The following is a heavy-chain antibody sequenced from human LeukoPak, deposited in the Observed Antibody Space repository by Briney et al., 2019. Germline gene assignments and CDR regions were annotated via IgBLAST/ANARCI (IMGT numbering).Heavy chain of an antibody. CDR1: GGSISTYY. Sequence: PSETLSLTCTVSGGSISTYYWSWIRQPPGKGLKWIANIYSNGTTSYNPSLKSRVTISLDTSKNQFSLKLSSVTAADTAVYYCARQHRQEMAYYFDYWGQGTLVTVSS. J-gene: IGHJ4*02. V-gene: IGHV4-59*01. CDR2: IYSNGTT. CDR3: ARQHRQEMAYYFDY. D-gene: IGHD5-24*01.